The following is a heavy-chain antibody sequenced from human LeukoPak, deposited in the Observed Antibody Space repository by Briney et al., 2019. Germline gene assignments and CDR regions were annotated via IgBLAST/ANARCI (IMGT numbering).Heavy chain of an antibody. Sequence: SETLSLTCTVSGGSISSYYWSWIRQPPGKGLEWIGYIYYSGSTNYNPSLKSRVTISVDTSKNQFSLKLSSVTAADTAVYYCASSGYSYGYIVWGQGTLVTVSS. CDR3: ASSGYSYGYIV. CDR1: GGSISSYY. J-gene: IGHJ4*02. CDR2: IYYSGST. V-gene: IGHV4-59*01. D-gene: IGHD5-18*01.